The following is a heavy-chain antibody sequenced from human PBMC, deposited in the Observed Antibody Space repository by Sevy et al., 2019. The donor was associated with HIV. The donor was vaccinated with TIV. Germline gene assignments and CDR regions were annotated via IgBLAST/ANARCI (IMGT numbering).Heavy chain of an antibody. CDR1: GGSISSGDSD. J-gene: IGHJ3*02. CDR2: IDTSGRT. Sequence: SETLSLTCTVSGGSISSGDSDWSWIRQPAGKGLEWIGRIDTSGRTNFNPSVKSRVTISIDTSNNQLSLKLTSVTGAETAVYYCSRHLSSGRVGADAFDIWGQGTMVTVSS. CDR3: SRHLSSGRVGADAFDI. D-gene: IGHD3-3*01. V-gene: IGHV4-61*02.